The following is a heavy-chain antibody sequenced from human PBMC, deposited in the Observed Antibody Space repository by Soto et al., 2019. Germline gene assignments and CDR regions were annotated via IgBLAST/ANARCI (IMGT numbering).Heavy chain of an antibody. Sequence: EVQLLESGGGLVQAGGSLRLSCAASEITFSTYAMYWVRQAPGKGLEWVSGISGSGGATYYADSMKGRFTISRDNSKNTLYLQMNSLRVEDTAVXXXAKYPERVVGVYGMD. J-gene: IGHJ6*01. V-gene: IGHV3-23*01. CDR1: EITFSTYA. CDR2: ISGSGGAT. CDR3: AKYPERVVGVYGMD. D-gene: IGHD2-15*01.